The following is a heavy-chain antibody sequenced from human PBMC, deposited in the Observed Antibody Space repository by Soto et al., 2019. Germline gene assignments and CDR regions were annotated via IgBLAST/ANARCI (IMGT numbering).Heavy chain of an antibody. J-gene: IGHJ5*02. CDR1: GGSISSYY. CDR3: ARDRGRAAACTNWFDP. V-gene: IGHV4-59*01. Sequence: PSETLSLTCTVSGGSISSYYWSWIRQPPGKGLEWIGYIYYSGSTNYNPSLKSRVTISVDTSKNQFSLKLSSVTAADTAVYYCARDRGRAAACTNWFDPWGQGTLVTVSS. D-gene: IGHD6-13*01. CDR2: IYYSGST.